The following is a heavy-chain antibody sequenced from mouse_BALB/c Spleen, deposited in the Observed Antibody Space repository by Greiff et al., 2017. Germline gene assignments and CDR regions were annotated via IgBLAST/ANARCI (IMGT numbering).Heavy chain of an antibody. V-gene: IGHV1-87*01. CDR1: GYTFTSYW. CDR2: IYPGDGDT. CDR3: AVGDYGEGSYAMDY. J-gene: IGHJ4*01. D-gene: IGHD2-4*01. Sequence: QVQLQQSGAELARPGASVKLSCKASGYTFTSYWMQWVKQRPGQGLEWIGAIYPGDGDTRYTQKFKGKATLTADTSSSTAYMQLSSLASEDSAVYDCAVGDYGEGSYAMDYWGQGTSVTVSS.